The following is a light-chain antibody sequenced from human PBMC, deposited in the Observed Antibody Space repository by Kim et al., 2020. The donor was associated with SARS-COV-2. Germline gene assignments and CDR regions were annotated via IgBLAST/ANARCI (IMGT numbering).Light chain of an antibody. V-gene: IGKV1-5*01. CDR1: QSISSW. Sequence: DIQMTQSPSTLSASVGDRVTITCRASQSISSWLAWYQQKPGKAPKLLIYDASSLESGVPSRFSGSGSGTEFTLTISSLQPDDFATYYCQQYNSYSRTLGQGTKLEI. J-gene: IGKJ2*02. CDR3: QQYNSYSRT. CDR2: DAS.